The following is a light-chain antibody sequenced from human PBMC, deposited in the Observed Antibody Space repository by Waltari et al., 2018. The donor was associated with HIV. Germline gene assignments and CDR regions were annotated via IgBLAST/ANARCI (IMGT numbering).Light chain of an antibody. CDR1: SSNIGSNY. CDR3: ATWDDSLSGPV. V-gene: IGLV1-47*01. CDR2: RSN. J-gene: IGLJ3*02. Sequence: QPVLTQPPSASGTPGQRVAISCSGSSSNIGSNYVYWYQQLPGTAPKVLIYRSNQRPSGVPDRFSGSKSGTSASLAISALRSEDEADYYCATWDDSLSGPVFGGGTKLTVL.